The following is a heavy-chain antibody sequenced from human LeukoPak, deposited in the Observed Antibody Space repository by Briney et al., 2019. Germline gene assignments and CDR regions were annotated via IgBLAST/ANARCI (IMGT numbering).Heavy chain of an antibody. CDR1: GGSFSGDY. CDR2: INHSGST. V-gene: IGHV4-34*01. CDR3: ARALMEGITMVRGVVDY. Sequence: SETLSLTCAVYGGSFSGDYWSWIRQPPGKGLEWIGEINHSGSTNNNPSLKRRVTISVDTSKNQSFLKLSCVTAADTAVYYCARALMEGITMVRGVVDYWGQGTLVTVSS. D-gene: IGHD3-10*01. J-gene: IGHJ4*02.